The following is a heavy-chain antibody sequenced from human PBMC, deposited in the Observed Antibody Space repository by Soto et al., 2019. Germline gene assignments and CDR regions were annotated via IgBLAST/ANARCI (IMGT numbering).Heavy chain of an antibody. CDR2: MSYDGTKQ. CDR3: ARVGVVVPAARWGVHYYYGMDV. J-gene: IGHJ6*02. D-gene: IGHD2-2*01. Sequence: GGSLRLSCASSGFTFSTYGMHWFRQAAGNGLDWLAAMSYDGTKQYYVDSVKGRFTISRDNSRNTLFLQMNSLRAEDTAVYYCARVGVVVPAARWGVHYYYGMDVWGQGTTVTVSS. CDR1: GFTFSTYG. V-gene: IGHV3-30*03.